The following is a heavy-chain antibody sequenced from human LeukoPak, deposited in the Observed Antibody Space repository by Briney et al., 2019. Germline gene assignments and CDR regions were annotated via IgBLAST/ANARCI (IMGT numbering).Heavy chain of an antibody. Sequence: KPSETLSLTCAVYGGSFSGYYWSWIRQPPGKGLEWIGEINHSGSTNYNPSLKNRVTISVDTSKNQFSLKLSSVTAADTAVYYCARGWGIAAAGTYFDYWGQGTLVTVSS. J-gene: IGHJ4*02. CDR1: GGSFSGYY. CDR2: INHSGST. D-gene: IGHD6-13*01. CDR3: ARGWGIAAAGTYFDY. V-gene: IGHV4-34*01.